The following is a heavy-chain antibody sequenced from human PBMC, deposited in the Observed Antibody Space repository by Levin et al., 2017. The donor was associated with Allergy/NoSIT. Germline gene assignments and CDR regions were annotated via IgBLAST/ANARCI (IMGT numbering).Heavy chain of an antibody. CDR2: ISSSSSYI. D-gene: IGHD4-17*01. J-gene: IGHJ6*03. V-gene: IGHV3-21*01. Sequence: PGGSLRLSCAASGFTFSSYSMNWVRQAPGKGLEWVSSISSSSSYIYYADSVKGRFTISRDNAKNSLYLQMNSLRAEDTAVYYCARESFLYGDYEAYYYMDVWGKGTTVTVSS. CDR3: ARESFLYGDYEAYYYMDV. CDR1: GFTFSSYS.